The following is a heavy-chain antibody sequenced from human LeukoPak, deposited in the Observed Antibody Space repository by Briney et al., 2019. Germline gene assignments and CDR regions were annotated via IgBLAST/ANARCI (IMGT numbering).Heavy chain of an antibody. CDR1: GFPFSGYG. CDR3: ARDFPGIGRGTFDF. J-gene: IGHJ3*01. Sequence: GGSLRLSCAASGFPFSGYGMHWVRQAPGKGLEWVAVAYGDGSSQYYADSVKGRFSISKDISKNTLSLQMNSLRAEDTAVYYCARDFPGIGRGTFDFWGQGTIIIVSS. CDR2: AYGDGSSQ. V-gene: IGHV3-33*01. D-gene: IGHD3-10*01.